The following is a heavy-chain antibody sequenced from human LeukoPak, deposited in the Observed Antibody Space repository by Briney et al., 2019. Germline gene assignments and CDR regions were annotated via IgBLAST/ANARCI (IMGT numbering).Heavy chain of an antibody. CDR3: AKGYIYGIEH. CDR1: GFTFSSYW. CDR2: IRYDGSNK. J-gene: IGHJ4*02. D-gene: IGHD5-18*01. V-gene: IGHV3-30*02. Sequence: PGGSLRLSCAASGFTFSSYWMSWVRQAPGKGLEWVSFIRYDGSNKYYADSVKGRCTTSRDNPKNTLYVQINSLRPEDTAVYYCAKGYIYGIEHWGQGTLVTVSS.